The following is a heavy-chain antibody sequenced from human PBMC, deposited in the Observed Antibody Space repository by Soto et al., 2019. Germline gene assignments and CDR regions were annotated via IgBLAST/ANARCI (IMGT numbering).Heavy chain of an antibody. Sequence: GGSLRLSCAASGFSLNFHTMHWFRQAPGKGLEWVSYISGSSDRIYYADSVKGRFTISRDNAKNSFYLQMNSLRGEDTAVYFFARDSAHLNFEQRGPAPLVTVPS. J-gene: IGHJ4*02. CDR1: GFSLNFHT. D-gene: IGHD5-18*01. V-gene: IGHV3-48*01. CDR2: ISGSSDRI. CDR3: ARDSAHLNFEQ.